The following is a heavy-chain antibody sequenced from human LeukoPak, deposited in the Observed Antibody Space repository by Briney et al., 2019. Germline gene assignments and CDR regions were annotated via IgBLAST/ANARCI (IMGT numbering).Heavy chain of an antibody. V-gene: IGHV4-59*01. D-gene: IGHD4-23*01. CDR1: GGSISSYY. CDR3: ARGLTTVVTALGY. Sequence: SETLSLTCTVSGGSISSYYWSWIRQPPGKGLEWIGYIYYSGSTNYNPSLKSRVTISVDTSKNQFSLKLSSVTAADTAVYYCARGLTTVVTALGYWGQRTLVTVSS. J-gene: IGHJ4*02. CDR2: IYYSGST.